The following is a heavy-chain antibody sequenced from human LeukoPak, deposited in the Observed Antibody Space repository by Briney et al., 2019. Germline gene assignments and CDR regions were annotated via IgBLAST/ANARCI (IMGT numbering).Heavy chain of an antibody. CDR2: ISSSSSYI. J-gene: IGHJ6*02. V-gene: IGHV3-21*01. CDR1: GFTFSSYS. Sequence: GGSLRLSCAASGFTFSSYSMSWVRQAPGKGLEWVSSISSSSSYIYYADSVKGRFTISRDNAKNSLYLQMNSLRAEDTAVYYCARTNSSGWLADYYYYYGMDVWGQGTTVTVSS. CDR3: ARTNSSGWLADYYYYYGMDV. D-gene: IGHD6-19*01.